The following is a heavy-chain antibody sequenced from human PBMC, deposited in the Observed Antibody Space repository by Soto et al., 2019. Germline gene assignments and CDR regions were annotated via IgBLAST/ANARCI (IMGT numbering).Heavy chain of an antibody. CDR1: GGSISSGDYY. D-gene: IGHD6-6*01. J-gene: IGHJ6*02. CDR2: IYYSGST. Sequence: QVQLQESGPGLVKPSQTLSLTCTVSGGSISSGDYYWSWIRQPPGKGLEWIGYIYYSGSTYYNPSLKCRVTLSVDTPKTQFSLKLSSLTAADTAVYYCATAQLVLYGKDVWGQGTTVTVSS. V-gene: IGHV4-30-4*01. CDR3: ATAQLVLYGKDV.